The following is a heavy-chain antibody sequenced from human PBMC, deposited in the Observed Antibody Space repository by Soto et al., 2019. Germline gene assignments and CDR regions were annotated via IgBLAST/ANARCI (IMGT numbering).Heavy chain of an antibody. CDR2: IYSGGTT. Sequence: EVQLVESGGGLIQPGGSLRLSCAVSGFTVRANYMSWVRQAPGKGLEWGSGIYSGGTTYYADSVKGRFIISRDISKNTLYLQMNILRAEDTAVYYCHGYGYWGQGTLVTVSS. CDR3: HGYGY. CDR1: GFTVRANY. D-gene: IGHD5-12*01. J-gene: IGHJ4*02. V-gene: IGHV3-53*01.